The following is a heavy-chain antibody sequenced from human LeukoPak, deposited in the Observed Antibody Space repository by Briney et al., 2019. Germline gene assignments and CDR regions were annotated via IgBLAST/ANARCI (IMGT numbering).Heavy chain of an antibody. Sequence: SETLSLTCTVSGGSISSYYWSWIRQPPGKGLEWIGYIYYSGSTNYNPSLKSRVTISVDTSKNQFSLKLSSVTAADTAVYYCARGGSSGWYSYYGMDLWGQGTTVTVSS. J-gene: IGHJ6*02. CDR2: IYYSGST. V-gene: IGHV4-59*01. CDR3: ARGGSSGWYSYYGMDL. CDR1: GGSISSYY. D-gene: IGHD6-19*01.